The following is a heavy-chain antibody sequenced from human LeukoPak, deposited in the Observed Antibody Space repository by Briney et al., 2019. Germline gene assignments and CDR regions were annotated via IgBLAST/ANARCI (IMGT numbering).Heavy chain of an antibody. CDR1: GFTFDDYA. D-gene: IGHD6-19*01. V-gene: IGHV3-9*01. Sequence: PGGSLRLSCAASGFTFDDYAMHWVRQAPGKGLEWVSGISWNSGSIGYADSVKGRFTISRDNSKNSLYLQMNSLRTEDTALYYCAKAGGYSSGEGYFDYWGQGTLVTVSS. J-gene: IGHJ4*02. CDR3: AKAGGYSSGEGYFDY. CDR2: ISWNSGSI.